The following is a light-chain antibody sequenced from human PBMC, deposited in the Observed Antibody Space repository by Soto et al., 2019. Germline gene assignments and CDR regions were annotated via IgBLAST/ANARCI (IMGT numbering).Light chain of an antibody. J-gene: IGKJ1*01. Sequence: EIVLTQSPGTLSLSPGERATLSCRASQSVSSSYLAWYQQKPGQAPRLLIYGASSRATGIPDRFSGSASGTDFTLTISRLEPEDFAVYYCQQYGSSAWTF. CDR2: GAS. CDR3: QQYGSSAWT. V-gene: IGKV3-20*01. CDR1: QSVSSSY.